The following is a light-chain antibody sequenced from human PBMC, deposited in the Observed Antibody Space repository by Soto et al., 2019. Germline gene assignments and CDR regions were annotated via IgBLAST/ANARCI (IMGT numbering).Light chain of an antibody. Sequence: DIPMTQSPSSLSASVGDRVTITCQASQDISNYLNWYQQKPGKAPKLLMYDASNLETGVPSRFSGSGSGTDFTFTISSLQPEDIATYYCQQYDNLPRTFGQGTKVEIK. V-gene: IGKV1-33*01. CDR3: QQYDNLPRT. CDR1: QDISNY. J-gene: IGKJ1*01. CDR2: DAS.